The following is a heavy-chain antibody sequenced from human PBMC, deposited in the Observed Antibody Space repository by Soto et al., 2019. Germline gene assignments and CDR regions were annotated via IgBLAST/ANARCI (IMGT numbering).Heavy chain of an antibody. D-gene: IGHD3-22*01. CDR3: AKPPYYYDSSGYYYPPHY. V-gene: IGHV3-23*01. Sequence: GGSLRLSCAASGFTFSSYAMSWVRQAPGKGLEWVSAISGSGGSTYYADSVKGRFTISRDNSKNTLYLQMNSLRAEDTAVYYCAKPPYYYDSSGYYYPPHYWGQGTLVTVSS. J-gene: IGHJ4*02. CDR1: GFTFSSYA. CDR2: ISGSGGST.